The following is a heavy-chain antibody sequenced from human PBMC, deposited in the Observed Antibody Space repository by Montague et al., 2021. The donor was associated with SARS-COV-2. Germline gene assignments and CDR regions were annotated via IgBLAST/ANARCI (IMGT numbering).Heavy chain of an antibody. J-gene: IGHJ5*02. CDR2: IYYRGTT. V-gene: IGHV4-59*01. Sequence: SETLSLTCSVSGGSISSDYWSWIRQSPGKGLEWIGYIYYRGTTNYNPSLKSRVTFSVDTSKNQFSLTLISVTAADTAVYFCAREGRWNWFDPWGQGVLVTVSS. D-gene: IGHD5-24*01. CDR3: AREGRWNWFDP. CDR1: GGSISSDY.